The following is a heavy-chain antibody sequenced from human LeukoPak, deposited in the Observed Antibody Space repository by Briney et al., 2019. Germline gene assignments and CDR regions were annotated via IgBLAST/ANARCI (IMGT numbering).Heavy chain of an antibody. CDR3: TSNYCSGGSCYLY. D-gene: IGHD2-15*01. CDR1: GFTFSSYG. Sequence: GGSLRLSCAASGFTFSSYGMHWVRQASGKGLEWVGRIRSKANNYGTAYVASVKGRFTISRDDSKNTAFLQMNSLKTEDTAVYYCTSNYCSGGSCYLYWGQGTLVTVSS. V-gene: IGHV3-73*01. CDR2: IRSKANNYGT. J-gene: IGHJ4*02.